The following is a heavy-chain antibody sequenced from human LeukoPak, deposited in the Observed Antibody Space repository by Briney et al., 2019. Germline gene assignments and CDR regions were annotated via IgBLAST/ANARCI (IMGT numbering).Heavy chain of an antibody. CDR2: IYYSGST. CDR3: ARLDYYDRHFDY. Sequence: SETLSLTCTVSGGSISSSSYYWSWIRQPPGKGLEWIGYIYYSGSTNYNPSLKSRVTISVDTSKNQFSLKLSSVTAADTAVYYCARLDYYDRHFDYWGQGTLVTVSS. CDR1: GGSISSSSYY. D-gene: IGHD3-22*01. J-gene: IGHJ4*02. V-gene: IGHV4-61*01.